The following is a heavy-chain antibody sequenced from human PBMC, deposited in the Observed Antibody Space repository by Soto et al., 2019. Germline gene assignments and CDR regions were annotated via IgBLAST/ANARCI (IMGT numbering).Heavy chain of an antibody. V-gene: IGHV3-21*01. D-gene: IGHD7-27*01. CDR3: ARDTGDSRGYFDY. CDR2: TSSSSSYI. CDR1: GFTFSSYS. J-gene: IGHJ4*02. Sequence: GGSLRLSCAASGFTFSSYSMNWVRQAPGKGLEWVSSTSSSSSYIYYADSVKGRFTISRDNAKNSLYLQMNSLRAEDTAVYYCARDTGDSRGYFDYWGQGTLVTVSS.